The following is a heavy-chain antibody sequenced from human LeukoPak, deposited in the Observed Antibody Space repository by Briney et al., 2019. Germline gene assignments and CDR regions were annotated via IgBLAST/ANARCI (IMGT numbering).Heavy chain of an antibody. Sequence: SETLSLTCTVSGGSISSSSYFWGWIRQPPGKGLEWIGSIYYSGSAYYNPSLKSRVTISVDTSKNQFSLKLSSVTAADTAVYYCARLSAVDLITFGGLALPCYFDYWGQGTLVTVSS. CDR3: ARLSAVDLITFGGLALPCYFDY. CDR1: GGSISSSSYF. D-gene: IGHD3-16*01. CDR2: IYYSGSA. J-gene: IGHJ4*02. V-gene: IGHV4-39*01.